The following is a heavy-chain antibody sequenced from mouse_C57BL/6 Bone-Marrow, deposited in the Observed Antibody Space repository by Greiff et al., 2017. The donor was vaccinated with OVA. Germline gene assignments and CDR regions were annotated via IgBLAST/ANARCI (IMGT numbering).Heavy chain of an antibody. Sequence: EVMLVESGGDLVKPGGSLKLSCAASGFTFSSYGMSWVRQTPDKRLEWVATISSGGSYTYYPDSVKGRFTNSTDNAKNNKYLQKSSLKTEDTAKYYCARDSDDYGERCWYCEVWGTGTTVTVSS. CDR3: ARDSDDYGERCWYCEV. CDR2: ISSGGSYT. CDR1: GFTFSSYG. D-gene: IGHD2-4*01. J-gene: IGHJ1*03. V-gene: IGHV5-6*01.